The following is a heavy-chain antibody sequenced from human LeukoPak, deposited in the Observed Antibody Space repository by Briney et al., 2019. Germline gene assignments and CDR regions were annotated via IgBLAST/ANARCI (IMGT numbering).Heavy chain of an antibody. V-gene: IGHV3-23*01. J-gene: IGHJ6*03. D-gene: IGHD3-10*01. CDR2: IRGNGGNT. Sequence: PGGSLRLSCAASGFTFSSYAMSWVRQAPGKGLEWVSLIRGNGGNTYYADTVKGRFTISRDNSKNTLYLQMNSLRADDTAVYYCARSLRVRGVPDYMDVWGKGTTVTISS. CDR1: GFTFSSYA. CDR3: ARSLRVRGVPDYMDV.